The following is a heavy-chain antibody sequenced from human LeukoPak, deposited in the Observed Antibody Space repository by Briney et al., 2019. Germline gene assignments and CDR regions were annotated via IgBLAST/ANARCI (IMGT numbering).Heavy chain of an antibody. J-gene: IGHJ4*02. D-gene: IGHD3-22*01. CDR2: IHPGDSQI. CDR3: ATTQFPRTSGHYVDLDC. V-gene: IGHV5-51*01. Sequence: GESLKISCKGSGYIFTSYWIGWVRQMPGKGLEWMGIIHPGDSQIKYSPSFEGQVTISADKSLTTVYLQWSSLKASDTALYVCATTQFPRTSGHYVDLDCWGQGTLVTVSS. CDR1: GYIFTSYW.